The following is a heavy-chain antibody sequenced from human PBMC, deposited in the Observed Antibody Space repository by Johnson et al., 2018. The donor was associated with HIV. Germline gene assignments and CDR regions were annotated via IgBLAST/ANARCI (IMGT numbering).Heavy chain of an antibody. Sequence: VQVVESGGGLIQPGGSLRLSCAASGFTVSSNYMSWVRQAPGKGLEWVSVIYSGGSTYYADSVKGRFTISRDNSKNTLYLQMNSLGAEDTAVYYCARESNGDYVAFDIWGQGTMVTVSS. J-gene: IGHJ3*02. CDR1: GFTVSSNY. V-gene: IGHV3-53*01. CDR3: ARESNGDYVAFDI. D-gene: IGHD4-17*01. CDR2: IYSGGST.